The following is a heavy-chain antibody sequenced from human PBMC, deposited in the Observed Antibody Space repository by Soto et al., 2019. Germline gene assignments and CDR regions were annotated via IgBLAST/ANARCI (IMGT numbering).Heavy chain of an antibody. J-gene: IGHJ4*02. Sequence: QITLKESGPTLVKPTQTLTLTCTFSGFSLSTSGVGVGWIRQPPGKALEWLALIYWDDDKRYSPSLKSRLTITKDTSKNQVFLTMTNMDPVDTATYYCAHALKQWEGPIGNIDYWGQGTLVTVSS. CDR2: IYWDDDK. V-gene: IGHV2-5*02. CDR3: AHALKQWEGPIGNIDY. D-gene: IGHD1-26*01. CDR1: GFSLSTSGVG.